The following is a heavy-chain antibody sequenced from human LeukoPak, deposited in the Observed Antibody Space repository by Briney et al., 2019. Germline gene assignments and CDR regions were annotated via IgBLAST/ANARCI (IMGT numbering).Heavy chain of an antibody. Sequence: SVKVSCKASGYTFTGYYMHWVRQAPGQGLEWMGGIIPIFGTANYAQKFQGRVTITTDESTSTAYMELSSLRSEDTAVHYCAREAYNWNDRRRGYLDYWGQGTLVTVSS. V-gene: IGHV1-69*05. J-gene: IGHJ4*02. D-gene: IGHD1-1*01. CDR3: AREAYNWNDRRRGYLDY. CDR2: IIPIFGTA. CDR1: GYTFTGYY.